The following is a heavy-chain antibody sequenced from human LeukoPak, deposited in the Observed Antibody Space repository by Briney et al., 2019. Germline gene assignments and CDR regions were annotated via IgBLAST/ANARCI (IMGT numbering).Heavy chain of an antibody. Sequence: PGGSLRLSCVAPRFTFSNYWMHWVRPAPGKELVWVSGISGDGYSTKYADSVKGRFTISRDNARNTLYLQMNSLRAEDTAMYFCAGDKYGGNSNAFDIWGQGTMVTVSS. CDR1: RFTFSNYW. D-gene: IGHD4-23*01. CDR3: AGDKYGGNSNAFDI. J-gene: IGHJ3*02. V-gene: IGHV3-74*03. CDR2: ISGDGYST.